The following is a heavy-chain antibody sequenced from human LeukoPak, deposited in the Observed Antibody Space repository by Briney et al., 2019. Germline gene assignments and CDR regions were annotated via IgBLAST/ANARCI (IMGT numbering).Heavy chain of an antibody. CDR1: GGTFSSYA. V-gene: IGHV1-69*04. J-gene: IGHJ6*02. D-gene: IGHD2-21*01. CDR2: IIPILGIA. CDR3: ARAYSRDYYYYYYGMDV. Sequence: ASVKVSCKASGGTFSSYAISWVRQAPGQGLEWMGRIIPILGIANYAQKFQGRVTITADKSTSTAYMELSSLRSEDTAVYYCARAYSRDYYYYYYGMDVWGQGTTVTASS.